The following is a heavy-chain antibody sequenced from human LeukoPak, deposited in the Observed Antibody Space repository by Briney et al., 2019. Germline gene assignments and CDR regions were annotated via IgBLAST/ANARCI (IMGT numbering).Heavy chain of an antibody. CDR2: IYHSGRA. V-gene: IGHV4-30-2*01. Sequence: SETLSLTCAVSGGSISSSDYSWSWVRQPPGKALEWIGYIYHSGRAYYNPSLKSRVTVSVDRSKNEFSLKLSSVTAADTAVYYCASVYSGSYYFNYWGQGTLVTVSS. CDR3: ASVYSGSYYFNY. D-gene: IGHD1-26*01. CDR1: GGSISSSDYS. J-gene: IGHJ4*02.